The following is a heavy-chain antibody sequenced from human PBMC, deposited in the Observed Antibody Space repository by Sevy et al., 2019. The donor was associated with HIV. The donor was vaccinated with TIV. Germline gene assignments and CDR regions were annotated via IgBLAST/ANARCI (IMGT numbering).Heavy chain of an antibody. CDR1: GGSISSGDYY. J-gene: IGHJ4*02. D-gene: IGHD6-6*01. CDR3: ARDDARGLFDY. CDR2: IYYSGST. Sequence: SETLSLTCTVSGGSISSGDYYWSRIRQPPGKGLEWIGYIYYSGSTYYNPSLKSRVTISVDTSKNQFSLKLSSVTAADTAVYYCARDDARGLFDYWGQGTLVTVSS. V-gene: IGHV4-30-4*01.